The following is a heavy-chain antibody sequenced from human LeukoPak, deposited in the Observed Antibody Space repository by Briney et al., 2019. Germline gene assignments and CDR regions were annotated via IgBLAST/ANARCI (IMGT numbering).Heavy chain of an antibody. CDR2: ISGSDNTI. Sequence: KAGGSLRLSCAASGFTFSSYSMIWVRQAPGMGLEWVSYISGSDNTIYYADSVKGRFTISRDNAKNSLYLQMNSLRAEDTAVYYCARSSSYGQYWGQGTLVTVSS. CDR1: GFTFSSYS. D-gene: IGHD5-18*01. V-gene: IGHV3-48*04. J-gene: IGHJ4*02. CDR3: ARSSSYGQY.